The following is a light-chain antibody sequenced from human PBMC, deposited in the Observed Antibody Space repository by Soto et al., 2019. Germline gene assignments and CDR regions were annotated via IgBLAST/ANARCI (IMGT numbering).Light chain of an antibody. CDR1: HDISSY. V-gene: IGKV1-33*01. CDR3: QHCDYLPI. CDR2: DAS. J-gene: IGKJ3*01. Sequence: DIQMTQPPSSLSASVGDRVTITCQASHDISSYLNWYQHKPGKAPQLLIYDASILEAGVPPRFSGSGSGTDFTLTISSLQPEDVATYYCQHCDYLPIFGPGTTVDFK.